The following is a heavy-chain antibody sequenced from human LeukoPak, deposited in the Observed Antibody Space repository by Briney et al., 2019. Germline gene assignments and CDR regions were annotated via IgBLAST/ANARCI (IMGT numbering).Heavy chain of an antibody. CDR3: ARHGGQWLVNFDY. CDR1: GGSISSSSYY. CDR2: IYYSGST. J-gene: IGHJ4*02. V-gene: IGHV4-39*01. Sequence: SETLSLTCTVSGGSISSSSYYWGWIRQPPGKGLEWIGSIYYSGSTYYNPSLTSRVTISVDTSKNQFSLKLSSVTAADTAVYYCARHGGQWLVNFDYWGQGTLVTVSS. D-gene: IGHD6-19*01.